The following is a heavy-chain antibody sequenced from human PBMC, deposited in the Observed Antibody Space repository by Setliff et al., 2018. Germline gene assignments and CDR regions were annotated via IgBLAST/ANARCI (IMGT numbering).Heavy chain of an antibody. CDR3: ATHYYGSGIFDY. Sequence: ASVKVSCKASGHTFTNYGISWVRQAPGQGLEWMGWISVYNGNTNYAQKLQGRVTMTTDTSTSTAYMELRSLRSDDTAVYYCATHYYGSGIFDYWGQGTLVPVSS. J-gene: IGHJ4*02. CDR1: GHTFTNYG. D-gene: IGHD3-10*01. CDR2: ISVYNGNT. V-gene: IGHV1-18*01.